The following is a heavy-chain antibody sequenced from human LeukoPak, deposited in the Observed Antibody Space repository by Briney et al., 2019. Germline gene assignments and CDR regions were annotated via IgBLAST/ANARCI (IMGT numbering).Heavy chain of an antibody. CDR2: VDPEDGET. Sequence: ASVKVSCKVSGYTFTDYYMHWVQQAPGKGLEWMGLVDPEDGETIYAEKFQGRVTITADTSTDTAYMELSSLRSEDTAVYYCAISGITILDYWGQGTLVTVSS. CDR3: AISGITILDY. V-gene: IGHV1-69-2*01. D-gene: IGHD3-9*01. J-gene: IGHJ4*02. CDR1: GYTFTDYY.